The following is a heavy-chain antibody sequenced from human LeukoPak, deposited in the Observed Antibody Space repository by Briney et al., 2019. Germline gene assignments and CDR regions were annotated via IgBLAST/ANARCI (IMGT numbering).Heavy chain of an antibody. Sequence: GGSLRLSCAAYGFTFSSYAMRWVRQAPGKGLECVSAISSNGGSTYYANSVKGRFTISRDNSKNTLYLQMGSLRAEYMAVYYCAREGSGSYYKTIDYCGQGTLVTVSS. CDR3: AREGSGSYYKTIDY. V-gene: IGHV3-64*01. CDR1: GFTFSSYA. J-gene: IGHJ4*02. CDR2: ISSNGGST. D-gene: IGHD1-26*01.